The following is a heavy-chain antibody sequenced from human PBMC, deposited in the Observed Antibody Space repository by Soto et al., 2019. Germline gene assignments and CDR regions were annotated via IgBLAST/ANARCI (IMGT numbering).Heavy chain of an antibody. Sequence: QITLKESGPTLVKPTQTLTLTCTFSGFSLSTSGVGVGWIRQPPGKALEWLALIYWDDDKRYSPSLKSRLTITKDTSTPPVVLTMTNMDPVDTATYYCAHQTTIAVAGNFDYWGQGTLVTVSS. CDR1: GFSLSTSGVG. D-gene: IGHD6-19*01. CDR2: IYWDDDK. CDR3: AHQTTIAVAGNFDY. V-gene: IGHV2-5*02. J-gene: IGHJ4*02.